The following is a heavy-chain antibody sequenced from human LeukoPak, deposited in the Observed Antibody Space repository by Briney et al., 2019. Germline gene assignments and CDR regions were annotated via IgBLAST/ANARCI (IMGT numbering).Heavy chain of an antibody. D-gene: IGHD3-16*01. V-gene: IGHV3-23*01. CDR3: VKEASKTFGIYTADY. CDR1: GFTFSSSA. CDR2: IPASGPKT. J-gene: IGHJ4*02. Sequence: GGSLRLSCAASGFTFSSSAMGWVRRAPQKGLEWVSAIPASGPKTYYTGSVRGRFTISRDNSKNTVYLQMQSLRTEDTAVYYCVKEASKTFGIYTADYWGQGTLVTVSS.